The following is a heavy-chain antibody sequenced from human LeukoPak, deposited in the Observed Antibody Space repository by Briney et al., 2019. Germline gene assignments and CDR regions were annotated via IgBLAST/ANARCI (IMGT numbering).Heavy chain of an antibody. CDR1: GGSISDYY. V-gene: IGHV4-59*01. J-gene: IGHJ6*03. CDR2: IYYSGST. D-gene: IGHD3-3*01. CDR3: ARGDFCSKSNCYLRPMDV. Sequence: PSETLPHTRTVSGGSISDYYWNWIRQPPGKGLEWIGYIYYSGSTTYNPSLKSRVTMSVDTAKNQFSLKLRSVTAADTAIYHCARGDFCSKSNCYLRPMDVSGKGTTVTVSS.